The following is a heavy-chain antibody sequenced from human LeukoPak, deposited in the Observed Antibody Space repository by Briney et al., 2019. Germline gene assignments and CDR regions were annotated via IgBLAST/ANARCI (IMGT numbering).Heavy chain of an antibody. CDR2: ISGSAGST. CDR3: AKDRDAVTMIRGIYAE. J-gene: IGHJ4*02. D-gene: IGHD3-10*01. V-gene: IGHV3-23*01. CDR1: GFTFNLYA. Sequence: GGSQRLSCAASGFTFNLYAMSWVRQAPGKGLEWVSTISGSAGSTFYADSVKGRFTISRDNSENSLYLEMNNLRAEDTAVYYCAKDRDAVTMIRGIYAEWGQGTLVTVSS.